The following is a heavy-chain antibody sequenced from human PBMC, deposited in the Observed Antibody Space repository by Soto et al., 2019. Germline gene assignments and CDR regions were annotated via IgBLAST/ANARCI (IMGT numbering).Heavy chain of an antibody. CDR1: GGTFSSYA. CDR3: ARERRITIFGVVTRPYYYGMDV. Sequence: SVKVSCKASGGTFSSYAINWVRQAPGQGLEWMGGIIPMFDTVNYAQKFQGRVTITTDASTSTAYMELSSLRSDDTAVYYCARERRITIFGVVTRPYYYGMDVWGQGTTVTVSS. J-gene: IGHJ6*02. V-gene: IGHV1-69*05. CDR2: IIPMFDTV. D-gene: IGHD3-3*01.